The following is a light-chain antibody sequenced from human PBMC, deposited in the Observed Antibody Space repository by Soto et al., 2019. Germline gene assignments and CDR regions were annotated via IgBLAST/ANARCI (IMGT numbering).Light chain of an antibody. CDR2: GAS. J-gene: IGKJ1*01. Sequence: EILLTQSPCTLSLSPGERATLSCRASQSVSKNYLAWYQQKPGQAPSLLIYGASNRATGIPDRLSGSGSGTDLTLTISRPEPEDSAVYYCQQYGSSGTFGQGTKVDIK. V-gene: IGKV3-20*01. CDR1: QSVSKNY. CDR3: QQYGSSGT.